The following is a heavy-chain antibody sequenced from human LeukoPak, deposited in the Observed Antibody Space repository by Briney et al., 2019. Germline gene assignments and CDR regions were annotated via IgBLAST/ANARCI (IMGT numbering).Heavy chain of an antibody. Sequence: ASVKVSCTASGYTFTSYDINWVRQATGQGLEWMGWMNPNSGNTGYAQKFQGRVTMTRNTSISTAYMELSSLRSEDTAVYYCARVVRGVIMVFDPWGQGTLVTVSS. CDR3: ARVVRGVIMVFDP. CDR1: GYTFTSYD. J-gene: IGHJ5*02. D-gene: IGHD3-10*01. V-gene: IGHV1-8*01. CDR2: MNPNSGNT.